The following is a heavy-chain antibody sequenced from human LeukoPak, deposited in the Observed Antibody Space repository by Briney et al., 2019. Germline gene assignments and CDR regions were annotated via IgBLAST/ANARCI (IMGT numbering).Heavy chain of an antibody. J-gene: IGHJ3*02. V-gene: IGHV3-7*01. CDR1: AFTFSSYG. CDR2: IKQDGSEK. CDR3: ARDFGTYYYDSSGYYHDAFDI. D-gene: IGHD3-22*01. Sequence: GGSLRLSCAASAFTFSSYGMHWVRQAPGKGLEWVANIKQDGSEKYYVDSVKGRFTISRDNAKNSLYLQMNSLRAEDTAVYYCARDFGTYYYDSSGYYHDAFDIWGQGTMVTVSS.